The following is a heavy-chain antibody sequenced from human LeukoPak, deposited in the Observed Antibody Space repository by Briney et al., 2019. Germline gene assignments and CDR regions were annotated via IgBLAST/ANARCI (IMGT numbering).Heavy chain of an antibody. D-gene: IGHD3-3*01. CDR2: ISAYNGNT. J-gene: IGHJ4*02. Sequence: ASVKVSCKASGYTFTSYGISWVRQAPGQGLEWMGWISAYNGNTNYAQKLQGRVTMTTDTSTSTAYMELRSLRSDDTAVYYRARERSGLRFLEWLPGQLDYWGQGTLVTVSS. V-gene: IGHV1-18*01. CDR1: GYTFTSYG. CDR3: ARERSGLRFLEWLPGQLDY.